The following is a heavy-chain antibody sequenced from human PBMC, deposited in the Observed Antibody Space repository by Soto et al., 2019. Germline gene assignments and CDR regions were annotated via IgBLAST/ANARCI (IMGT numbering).Heavy chain of an antibody. J-gene: IGHJ5*02. D-gene: IGHD3-22*01. CDR2: IYWDDDK. CDR1: GFSLSTSGVG. Sequence: SGPALVNPTQTLTLTCTFSGFSLSTSGVGVGWIRQPPGKALEWLALIYWDDDKRYSPSLKSRLTITKDTSKNQVVLTMTNMDPVDTATYYCAHSLIGYYYDSSGSNWFDPWGQGTLVTVSS. V-gene: IGHV2-5*02. CDR3: AHSLIGYYYDSSGSNWFDP.